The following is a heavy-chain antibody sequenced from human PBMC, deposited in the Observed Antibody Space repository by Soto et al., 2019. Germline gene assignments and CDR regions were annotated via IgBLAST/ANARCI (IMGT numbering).Heavy chain of an antibody. J-gene: IGHJ6*01. CDR1: GFSFISYS. CDR2: ISSSGSTM. CDR3: TRGLLGGAPSYTFHGMDV. D-gene: IGHD1-26*01. Sequence: EVLLEESGGGLVQPGGSLRLSCAASGFSFISYSMNWVRETPGKGLEWISYISSSGSTMYYADSVKGRFTISRDESKSSLYLQMNSLKIEDTAVYYCTRGLLGGAPSYTFHGMDVWGQGTTVTVSS. V-gene: IGHV3-48*01.